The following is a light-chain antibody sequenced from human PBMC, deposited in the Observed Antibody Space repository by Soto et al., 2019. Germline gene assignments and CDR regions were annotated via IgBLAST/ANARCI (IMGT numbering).Light chain of an antibody. CDR3: QQSFSTPLMFT. CDR2: GAS. CDR1: QSIRTY. J-gene: IGKJ2*01. V-gene: IGKV1-39*01. Sequence: DIQMAQSPTSLSASVGDRVTFTCRSSQSIRTYVNWYQQKPGKAPQVLIFGASRLQSGVPSRFSGSGSGAHFTLTITSLQPEDAATYYCQQSFSTPLMFTFGQGTKLEI.